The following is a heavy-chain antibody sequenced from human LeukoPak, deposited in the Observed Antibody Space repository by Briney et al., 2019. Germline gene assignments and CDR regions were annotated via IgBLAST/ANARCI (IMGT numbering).Heavy chain of an antibody. J-gene: IGHJ4*02. CDR3: ARQAATMGRFYFDY. CDR1: GFTFSDYW. D-gene: IGHD5-24*01. Sequence: GGSLRLSCAASGFTFSDYWMTWVRQAPGKGLEWVANIKQDGSEIYYVDSVKGRFTISRDNAKNSLSLQMNSLRAEDTAVYYCARQAATMGRFYFDYWGQGTLVTVSS. CDR2: IKQDGSEI. V-gene: IGHV3-7*03.